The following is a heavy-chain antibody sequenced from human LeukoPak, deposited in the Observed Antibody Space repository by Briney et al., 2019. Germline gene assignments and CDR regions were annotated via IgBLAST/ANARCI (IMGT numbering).Heavy chain of an antibody. D-gene: IGHD5-18*01. Sequence: SETLSLXCAVSGYSISSGYYWGWIRQPPGKGLEWIGSIYHSGSTYYNPSLKSRVTISVDTSKNQFSLKLSSVTAADTAVYYCARHGYLDTAMVALDYWGQGTLVTVSS. CDR3: ARHGYLDTAMVALDY. J-gene: IGHJ4*02. CDR2: IYHSGST. V-gene: IGHV4-38-2*01. CDR1: GYSISSGYY.